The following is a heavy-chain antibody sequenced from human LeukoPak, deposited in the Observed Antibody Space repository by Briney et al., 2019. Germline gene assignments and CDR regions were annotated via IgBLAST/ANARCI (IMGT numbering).Heavy chain of an antibody. CDR3: ARDRQYSSGWYSWYFDL. CDR2: IYYSGGT. Sequence: SSETLSLTCTVSGGSISSYYWSWIRQPPGKGLEWIGYIYYSGGTNYNPSLKSRVTISVDTSKNQFSLKLSSVTAADTAVYYCARDRQYSSGWYSWYFDLWGRGTLVTVSS. D-gene: IGHD6-19*01. CDR1: GGSISSYY. J-gene: IGHJ2*01. V-gene: IGHV4-59*01.